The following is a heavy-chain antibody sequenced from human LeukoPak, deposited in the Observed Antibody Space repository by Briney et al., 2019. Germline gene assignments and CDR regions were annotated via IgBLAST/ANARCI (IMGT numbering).Heavy chain of an antibody. V-gene: IGHV3-73*01. CDR2: IRSKANSYAT. J-gene: IGHJ5*02. CDR1: GFIFSGSA. CDR3: ARDRVYSGYDSHPHNWFDP. Sequence: GGSLRLSCAASGFIFSGSAMHGVGQASGKGLEWVGRIRSKANSYATGYAASVKGRFTISRDDSKKTTYLQMNSLKTEDTAVYYCARDRVYSGYDSHPHNWFDPWGQGTLVTVSS. D-gene: IGHD5-12*01.